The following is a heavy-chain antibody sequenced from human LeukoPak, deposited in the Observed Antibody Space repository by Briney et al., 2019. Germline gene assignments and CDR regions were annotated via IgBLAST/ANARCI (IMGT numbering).Heavy chain of an antibody. CDR1: GGSISSYY. J-gene: IGHJ4*02. D-gene: IGHD6-13*01. CDR3: ARVTGYVMENYFDY. CDR2: IYYSGST. Sequence: SETLSLTCTVSGGSISSYYWSWIRQPPGKGLEWIGYIYYSGSTNYNPSLKSRVTISVDTSKNQFSLRLSSVTTADTAVYYCARVTGYVMENYFDYWGQGTLVTVSS. V-gene: IGHV4-59*01.